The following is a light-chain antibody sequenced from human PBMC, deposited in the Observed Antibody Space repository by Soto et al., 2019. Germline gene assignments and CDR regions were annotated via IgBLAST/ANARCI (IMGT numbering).Light chain of an antibody. V-gene: IGLV2-14*01. Sequence: QSALTQPASVSGSPGQSIAISCTGTSSGVGAYNYVSWYQQHPGKAPKLMIYDVSNRPSGVSNRFSGSKSGNTASLTISGLQAEDEADYYCSSYTISSTYAFGTGTKLTVL. J-gene: IGLJ1*01. CDR2: DVS. CDR1: SSGVGAYNY. CDR3: SSYTISSTYA.